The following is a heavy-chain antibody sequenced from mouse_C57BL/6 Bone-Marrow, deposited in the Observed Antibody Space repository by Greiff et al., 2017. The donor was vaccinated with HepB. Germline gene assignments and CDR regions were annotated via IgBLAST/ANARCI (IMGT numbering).Heavy chain of an antibody. J-gene: IGHJ2*01. CDR3: ARGLLRSFYYFDY. CDR2: IYPRSGNT. V-gene: IGHV1-81*01. D-gene: IGHD1-1*01. CDR1: GYTFTSYG. Sequence: VQLQQSGAELARPGASVKLSCKASGYTFTSYGISGVKQRTGQGLEWIGEIYPRSGNTYYNEKFKGKATLTADKSSSTAYMELRSLTSEDSAVYFCARGLLRSFYYFDYWGQGTTLTVSS.